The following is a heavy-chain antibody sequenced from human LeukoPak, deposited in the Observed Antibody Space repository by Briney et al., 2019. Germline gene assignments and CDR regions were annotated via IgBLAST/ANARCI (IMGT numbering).Heavy chain of an antibody. Sequence: GRSLRLSCAASGFTFDDYAMHWVRRAPGKGLEWVSGISWNSDSIGYADSVKGRFTISKDNAKNSLYLQMNSLRVEDMALYYCAKSEYSSSSGYFQHWGQGTLVTVSS. CDR1: GFTFDDYA. J-gene: IGHJ1*01. CDR2: ISWNSDSI. CDR3: AKSEYSSSSGYFQH. V-gene: IGHV3-9*03. D-gene: IGHD6-6*01.